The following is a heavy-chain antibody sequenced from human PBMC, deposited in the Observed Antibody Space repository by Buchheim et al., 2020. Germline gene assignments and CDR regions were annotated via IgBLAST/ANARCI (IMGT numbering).Heavy chain of an antibody. D-gene: IGHD3-10*01. V-gene: IGHV3-48*01. Sequence: EVQLVESRGGLVQPAGSLRLSCVVSGFTFSRYRMNWVRQAPGKGLEWISYISSSTSTIYYADPVKGRFTISRDNAKNSLYLRLTRLRVAATVGYCSGGGEGGSSVYWEEGTL. CDR3: GGGEGGSSVY. CDR1: GFTFSRYR. J-gene: IGHJ4*02. CDR2: ISSSTSTI.